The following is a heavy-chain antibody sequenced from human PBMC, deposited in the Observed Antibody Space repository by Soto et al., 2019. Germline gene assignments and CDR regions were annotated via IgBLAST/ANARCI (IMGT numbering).Heavy chain of an antibody. V-gene: IGHV1-69*13. CDR1: GGTFSSYA. CDR2: IIPIFGTA. J-gene: IGHJ4*02. Sequence: ASVKVSCKASGGTFSSYAISWVRQAPGQGLEWMGGIIPIFGTANYAQKFQGRVTITADESTSTAYMELSSLRSEDTAVYYCARRQPDYYDSSGYDLYFDYWGQGTLVTVS. CDR3: ARRQPDYYDSSGYDLYFDY. D-gene: IGHD3-22*01.